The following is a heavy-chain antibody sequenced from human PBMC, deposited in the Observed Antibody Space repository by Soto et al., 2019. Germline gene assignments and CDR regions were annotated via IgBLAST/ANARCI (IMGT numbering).Heavy chain of an antibody. J-gene: IGHJ4*02. CDR2: ISGSGGST. CDR1: GFTFSSYA. Sequence: GGSLRLSCAASGFTFSSYAMSWVRQAPGKGLEWVSAISGSGGSTYYADSVKGRFTISRDNSKNTLYLQMNSLRAEDTAVYYCAKDPVYYDSSGYRYWGQGTLVTVSS. D-gene: IGHD3-22*01. V-gene: IGHV3-23*01. CDR3: AKDPVYYDSSGYRY.